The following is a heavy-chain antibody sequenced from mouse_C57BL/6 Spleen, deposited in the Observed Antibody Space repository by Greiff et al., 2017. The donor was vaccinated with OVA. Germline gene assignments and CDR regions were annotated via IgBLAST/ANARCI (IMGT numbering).Heavy chain of an antibody. CDR3: ARWRGYYGLYYYAMDY. CDR2: IYPGDGDT. D-gene: IGHD1-1*02. CDR1: GYAFSSYW. Sequence: QVQLQQSGAELVKPGASVKISCKASGYAFSSYWMNWVKQRPGKGLEWIGQIYPGDGDTNYNGKFKGKATLTADKSSSTAYMQLSSLTSEDSAVYFCARWRGYYGLYYYAMDYWGQGTSVTVSS. J-gene: IGHJ4*01. V-gene: IGHV1-80*01.